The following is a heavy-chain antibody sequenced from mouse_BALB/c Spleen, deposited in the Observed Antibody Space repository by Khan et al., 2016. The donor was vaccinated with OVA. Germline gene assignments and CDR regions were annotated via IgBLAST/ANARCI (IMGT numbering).Heavy chain of an antibody. CDR2: IYPGSGRT. CDR3: ARSYDGAWFAY. V-gene: IGHV1-77*01. Sequence: QVQLQQSGPELVKPGASVKMSCKASGYTFTDYVITWVNQRTGQGLEWIGEIYPGSGRTYYNERFKDTATLTADNPSNTAYMQLSGLTSDDSAVFFCARSYDGAWFAYWGQGTLVTVSA. CDR1: GYTFTDYV. J-gene: IGHJ3*01. D-gene: IGHD1-1*01.